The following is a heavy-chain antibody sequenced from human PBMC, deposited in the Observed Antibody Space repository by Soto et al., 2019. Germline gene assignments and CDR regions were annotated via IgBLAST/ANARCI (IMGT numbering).Heavy chain of an antibody. CDR3: ARVRQLVGYFYYYMDV. D-gene: IGHD6-6*01. CDR1: GYTFTNYG. V-gene: IGHV1-18*01. CDR2: IGAYNGNT. Sequence: QVQLLQSGAEVKKPGASVKVSCKASGYTFTNYGITWVRQAPGQGLEWMGGIGAYNGNTHYTQRLQGRVTMTTDTSTNTAYMELRGLRSDDTAVYYFARVRQLVGYFYYYMDVWCKGTTVTVSS. J-gene: IGHJ6*03.